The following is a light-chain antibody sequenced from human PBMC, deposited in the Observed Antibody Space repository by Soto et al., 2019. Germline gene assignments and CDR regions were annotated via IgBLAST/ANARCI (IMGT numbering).Light chain of an antibody. CDR1: QSVSSN. Sequence: EIVMTQSPATLSVSPGERATLSCRASQSVSSNLAWYQQKPGQAPRLLIYGASTRATGIPARFSGSGSGTDFTLTISRLEPEDFAVYICQQYDNWPWTFGQGTKVDIK. CDR2: GAS. V-gene: IGKV3-15*01. CDR3: QQYDNWPWT. J-gene: IGKJ1*01.